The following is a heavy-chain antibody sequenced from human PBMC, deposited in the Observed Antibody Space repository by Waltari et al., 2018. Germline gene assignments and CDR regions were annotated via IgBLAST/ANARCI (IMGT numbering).Heavy chain of an antibody. D-gene: IGHD1-26*01. CDR3: ARGSKDSGRDV. CDR1: GFTFSSYV. CDR2: IGSSGDT. Sequence: EVQLLESGGRLVQPGGSLRLSCAASGFTFSSYVLIWVRQAHGKGLEWVSSIGSSGDTYYAGSVKGRFTISRDNSKNTLYLQMNSLRAEDTALYYCARGSKDSGRDVWGQGTTVTVSS. V-gene: IGHV3-23*01. J-gene: IGHJ6*02.